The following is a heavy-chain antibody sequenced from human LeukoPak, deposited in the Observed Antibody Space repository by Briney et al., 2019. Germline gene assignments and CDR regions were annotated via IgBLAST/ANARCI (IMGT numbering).Heavy chain of an antibody. D-gene: IGHD5-18*01. CDR3: ARFSGAMGAFDI. V-gene: IGHV4-38-2*01. J-gene: IGHJ3*02. CDR2: IYHSGST. Sequence: PSETLSLTCAVSGYSISSGYYWGWIRQPPGKGLEWIGSIYHSGSTYYNPSLKSRVTISVDTSKNQFSLKLSSVTAADTAVYYCARFSGAMGAFDIWGQGTMVTVSS. CDR1: GYSISSGYY.